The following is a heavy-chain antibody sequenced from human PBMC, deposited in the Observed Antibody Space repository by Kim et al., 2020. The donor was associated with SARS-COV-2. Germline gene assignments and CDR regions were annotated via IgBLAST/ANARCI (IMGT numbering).Heavy chain of an antibody. V-gene: IGHV4-39*01. CDR2: IYYTGST. D-gene: IGHD3-10*01. Sequence: SETLSLTCIVSGGSISGSVYYWGWIRQPPGKGLEWIGSIYYTGSTYYNPSLKSRVTISVDTSKNQFSLNLSSVTAADTAMYYCARQWLRGAMPRGVWEDYWGQGTLVTVSS. J-gene: IGHJ4*02. CDR3: ARQWLRGAMPRGVWEDY. CDR1: GGSISGSVYY.